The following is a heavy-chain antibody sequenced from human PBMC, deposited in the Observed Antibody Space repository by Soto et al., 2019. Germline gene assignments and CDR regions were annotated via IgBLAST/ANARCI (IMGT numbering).Heavy chain of an antibody. J-gene: IGHJ6*02. CDR1: GYTFTGYY. CDR2: INPNSGGT. V-gene: IGHV1-2*04. D-gene: IGHD2-2*02. CDR3: ARDLVPAAIQPYYSYGMDV. Sequence: GASVKVSCKASGYTFTGYYMHWVRQAPGQGLEWMGWINPNSGGTNYAQKFQGWVTMTRDTSISTAYMELSRLRSDDTAVYYCARDLVPAAIQPYYSYGMDVWGQGTTVTVSS.